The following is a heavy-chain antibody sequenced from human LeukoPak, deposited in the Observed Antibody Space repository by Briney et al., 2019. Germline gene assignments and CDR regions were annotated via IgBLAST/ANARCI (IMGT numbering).Heavy chain of an antibody. CDR2: ISSSSSTI. Sequence: GGSLRLSCAASGFTFSSYSMNWVRQAPGKGLEWVSYISSSSSTIYYADSVKGRFTISRDNAKNSLYLQMNSLRAEDTAVYYCARDFRGRYYYYMDVWGKGTTVTVSS. J-gene: IGHJ6*03. D-gene: IGHD3-10*01. CDR1: GFTFSSYS. CDR3: ARDFRGRYYYYMDV. V-gene: IGHV3-48*01.